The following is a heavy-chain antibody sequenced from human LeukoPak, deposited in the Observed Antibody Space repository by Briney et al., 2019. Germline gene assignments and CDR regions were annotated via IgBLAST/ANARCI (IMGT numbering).Heavy chain of an antibody. CDR1: GYTFTTYW. D-gene: IGHD6-6*01. CDR3: ARPYTTSSFDAFDI. J-gene: IGHJ3*02. CDR2: IYPGDSDT. V-gene: IGHV5-51*01. Sequence: GESLKISCEASGYTFTTYWIAWVRQMPGEGLEWMGIIYPGDSDTRYSPSFQGQVTISADRSINSAYLQWNSLKASDTAMYYCARPYTTSSFDAFDIWGQGTMVTVSS.